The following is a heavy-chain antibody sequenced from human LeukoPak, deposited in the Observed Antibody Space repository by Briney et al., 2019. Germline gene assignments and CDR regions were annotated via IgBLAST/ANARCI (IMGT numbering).Heavy chain of an antibody. CDR2: SYSGGST. D-gene: IGHD1-26*01. Sequence: GGSMRLSCVASAFSDKSNYMSWVRQAPGKGLEWVSVSYSGGSTYYADSVKGRFTISRDNSYNTVSLQMNSLRDEDTGVYYCAKGFRTGVGPYVGYHYYMDVWGKGATVTVSS. CDR3: AKGFRTGVGPYVGYHYYMDV. V-gene: IGHV3-53*01. CDR1: AFSDKSNY. J-gene: IGHJ6*03.